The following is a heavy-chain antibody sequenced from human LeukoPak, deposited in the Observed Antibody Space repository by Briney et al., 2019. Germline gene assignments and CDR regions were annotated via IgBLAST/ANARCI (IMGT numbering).Heavy chain of an antibody. D-gene: IGHD3-9*01. J-gene: IGHJ4*02. V-gene: IGHV3-66*01. CDR1: GGSIMVAAYS. CDR3: ARGHNFGRLHPFDY. CDR2: IYSGGST. Sequence: LSLTCTASGGSIMVAAYSWSWVRQAPGKGLEWVSVIYSGGSTYYADSVKGRFTIPRDNSKNTLYLQMNSLRAEDTAVYYCARGHNFGRLHPFDYWGQGTLVTVSS.